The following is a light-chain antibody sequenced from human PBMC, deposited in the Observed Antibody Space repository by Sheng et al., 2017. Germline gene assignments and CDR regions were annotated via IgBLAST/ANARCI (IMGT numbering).Light chain of an antibody. CDR1: QSVSSK. V-gene: IGKV3-15*01. J-gene: IGKJ4*01. CDR3: QQYNKWPLP. Sequence: EIVMTQSPATLSVSPGERATLSCRASQSVSSKLAWYQQKPGQAPSLLIYGASTRATGIPARFSGSGSGTEFTLTISSLQYEDFAVYYCQQYNKWPLPFGGGTTVEIK. CDR2: GAS.